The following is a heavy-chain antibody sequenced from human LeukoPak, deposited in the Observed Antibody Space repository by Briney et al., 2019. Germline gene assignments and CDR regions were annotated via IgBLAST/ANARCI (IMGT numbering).Heavy chain of an antibody. D-gene: IGHD3-10*01. CDR1: GFTFSNYA. CDR3: AKDYYGSGSYSDPDYYYGMDA. J-gene: IGHJ6*02. CDR2: ISGAGGST. Sequence: GGSLRLSCAASGFTFSNYAMSWVRQAPGKGLEWVSAISGAGGSTYYADSVKGRFTISRDNSKNTLYLQMNSLRAEDTAVYYCAKDYYGSGSYSDPDYYYGMDAWGQGTTVTVSS. V-gene: IGHV3-23*01.